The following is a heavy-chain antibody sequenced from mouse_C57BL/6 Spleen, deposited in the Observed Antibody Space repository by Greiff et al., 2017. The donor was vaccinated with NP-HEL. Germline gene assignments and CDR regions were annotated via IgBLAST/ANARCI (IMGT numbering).Heavy chain of an antibody. CDR2: ISYDGSN. CDR1: GYSITSGYY. Sequence: DVKLVESGPGLVKPSQSLSLTCSVTGYSITSGYYWNWIRQFPGNQLEWMGYISYDGSNNYNPSLKNRISITRDTSKNQFFLKLNSVTTEDTATYYCASHIWYYYGSSYGGGYAMDYWGQGTSVTVSS. D-gene: IGHD1-1*01. V-gene: IGHV3-6*01. J-gene: IGHJ4*01. CDR3: ASHIWYYYGSSYGGGYAMDY.